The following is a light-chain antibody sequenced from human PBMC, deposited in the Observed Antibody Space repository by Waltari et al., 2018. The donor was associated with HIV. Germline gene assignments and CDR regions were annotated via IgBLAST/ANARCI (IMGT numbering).Light chain of an antibody. CDR1: SCSVSTTSF. CDR3: LVNMGHGAWV. CDR2: STN. J-gene: IGLJ3*02. Sequence: QTVVTQEPSFSVSPGGTVTLTFGFNSCSVSTTSFPTWYQQTPGQAPRTIIESTNIRSSGGPDRFSGSIIGNKAALTITGAQADDESDYYCLVNMGHGAWVFGGGTKLTVL. V-gene: IGLV8-61*01.